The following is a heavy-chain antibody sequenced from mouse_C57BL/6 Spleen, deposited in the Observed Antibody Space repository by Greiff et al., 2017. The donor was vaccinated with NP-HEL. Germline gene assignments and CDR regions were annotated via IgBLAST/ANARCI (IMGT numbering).Heavy chain of an antibody. Sequence: QVQLKESGAELVRPGTSVKLSCKASGYTFTSYWMHWVKQRPGQGLEWIGVIDPSDSYTNYNQKFKGKATLTVDTSSSTAYMQLSSLTSEDSAVYYCARPLYYSNYGWYFDGWCTGTTVTVSS. CDR1: GYTFTSYW. CDR3: ARPLYYSNYGWYFDG. D-gene: IGHD2-5*01. J-gene: IGHJ1*03. V-gene: IGHV1-59*01. CDR2: IDPSDSYT.